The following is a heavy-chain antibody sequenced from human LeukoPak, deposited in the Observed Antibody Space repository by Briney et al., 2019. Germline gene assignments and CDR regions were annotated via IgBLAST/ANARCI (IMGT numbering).Heavy chain of an antibody. Sequence: ASVKVSCKVSGYTLTELSMHWVRQAPGKGLEWMGGFDPEDGETIYAQKFQGRVTMTEDTSTDTAYMELSSLRSEDTAVYYCAIDRAQLDTRWRYFDYWGQGTLVTVSS. CDR1: GYTLTELS. V-gene: IGHV1-24*01. D-gene: IGHD4-23*01. J-gene: IGHJ4*02. CDR2: FDPEDGET. CDR3: AIDRAQLDTRWRYFDY.